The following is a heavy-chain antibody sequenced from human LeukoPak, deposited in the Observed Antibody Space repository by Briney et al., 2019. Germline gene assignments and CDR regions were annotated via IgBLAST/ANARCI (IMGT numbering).Heavy chain of an antibody. CDR3: AKSYSSGSGSYSAGHFDY. Sequence: GGSLRLSCAVSGFTFSSYGMHWVRQAPGKGLEGVAFIRYDGSNTYYADSVKGRFTISRDNSKNTLYLQMDTLRAEDTAVYYCAKSYSSGSGSYSAGHFDYWGQGTLVTVSS. CDR2: IRYDGSNT. J-gene: IGHJ4*02. D-gene: IGHD3-10*01. V-gene: IGHV3-30*02. CDR1: GFTFSSYG.